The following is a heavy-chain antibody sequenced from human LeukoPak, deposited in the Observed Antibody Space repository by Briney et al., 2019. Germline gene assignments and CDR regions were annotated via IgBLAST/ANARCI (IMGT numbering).Heavy chain of an antibody. CDR1: GFTFSSYG. J-gene: IGHJ4*02. D-gene: IGHD4-23*01. CDR2: IRYDGSNK. V-gene: IGHV3-30*02. Sequence: GGSLRLSCAASGFTFSSYGMHWVRQAPGKGLEWVAFIRYDGSNKYYADSVKGRFTISRDNSKNTLYLQMNSLRAEDTAVYYCAKGPTKVVTDYFDYWGQGTLVTVSS. CDR3: AKGPTKVVTDYFDY.